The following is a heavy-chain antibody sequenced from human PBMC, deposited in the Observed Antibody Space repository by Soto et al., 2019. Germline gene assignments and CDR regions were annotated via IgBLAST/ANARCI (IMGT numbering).Heavy chain of an antibody. CDR3: ARGKVFAWGLDAFDV. V-gene: IGHV3-48*02. CDR1: GITFSDYS. Sequence: EVQLVESGGDSIQRGGALRLVCAASGITFSDYSMHWVRQAPGKGLEWVSYISSRGGTEDYTDSVKGRFTISRDNSKNSLYLQMNSLRDEDTAVYYCARGKVFAWGLDAFDVWGRGTLVTVST. CDR2: ISSRGGTE. J-gene: IGHJ3*01. D-gene: IGHD3-10*02.